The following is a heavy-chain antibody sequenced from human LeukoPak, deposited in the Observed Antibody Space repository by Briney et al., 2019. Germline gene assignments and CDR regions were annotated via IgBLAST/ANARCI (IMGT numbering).Heavy chain of an antibody. CDR2: IYYSGST. V-gene: IGHV4-39*01. Sequence: SETLSLTCTVSGGSISSSSYYWGWIRQPPGKGLEWIGSIYYSGSTYYNPSLKSRVTISVDTSKNQFSLKLSSVTAADTAVYYCAPTYYYDSSGYYGPWGQGTLATVSS. CDR1: GGSISSSSYY. CDR3: APTYYYDSSGYYGP. J-gene: IGHJ5*02. D-gene: IGHD3-22*01.